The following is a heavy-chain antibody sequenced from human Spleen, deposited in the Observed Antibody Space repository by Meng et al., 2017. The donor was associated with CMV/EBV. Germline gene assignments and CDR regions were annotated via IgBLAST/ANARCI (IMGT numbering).Heavy chain of an antibody. V-gene: IGHV3-30*04. CDR1: GFTFSSYA. CDR2: ISFDGRNK. Sequence: GESLKISCAASGFTFSSYAMHWVRQTPGKGLEWAAAISFDGRNKYYADSVKGRFTVSRDNAKNSLYLQMDGLRAEDTALYYCARGTTTWNYFYYYPMDVWGQGTTVTVSS. J-gene: IGHJ6*02. D-gene: IGHD2-2*01. CDR3: ARGTTTWNYFYYYPMDV.